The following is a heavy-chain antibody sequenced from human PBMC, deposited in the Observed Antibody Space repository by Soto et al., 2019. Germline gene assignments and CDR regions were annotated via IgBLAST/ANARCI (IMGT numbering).Heavy chain of an antibody. CDR1: GYTFTSYD. D-gene: IGHD7-27*01. V-gene: IGHV1-8*01. J-gene: IGHJ4*02. Sequence: QVQLVQSGAEVKEPGASVKVSCKASGYTFTSYDFNWVRQATGQGPEWMGWMSSSSGHTGYAQNFQGRVTMTRNTSISTAYMELSSLRSEDTAVYYCARGPPKWGFDYWGQGVLVTVSS. CDR2: MSSSSGHT. CDR3: ARGPPKWGFDY.